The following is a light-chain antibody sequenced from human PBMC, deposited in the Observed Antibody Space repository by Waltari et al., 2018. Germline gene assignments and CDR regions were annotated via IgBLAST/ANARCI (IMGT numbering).Light chain of an antibody. CDR3: SSYSTSTYPI. V-gene: IGLV2-14*01. CDR2: QVS. Sequence: QSALTQPASVSASLGQSITISCTGTGRDIGAYDYASWYQQHPGKAPKLIIFQVSNRPSGVSDRFSASKSDMTASLSISGLRTDDEAIYYCSSYSTSTYPIFGGGTKVTVL. J-gene: IGLJ2*01. CDR1: GRDIGAYDY.